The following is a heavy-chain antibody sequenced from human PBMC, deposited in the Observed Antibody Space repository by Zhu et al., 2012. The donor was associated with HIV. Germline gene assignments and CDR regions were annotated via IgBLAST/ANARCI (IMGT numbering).Heavy chain of an antibody. CDR3: ARGLYYGALD. CDR1: GFTFSSYW. J-gene: IGHJ4*02. V-gene: IGHV3-74*01. D-gene: IGHD4-17*01. CDR2: INADGSGT. Sequence: EVHLVESGGGLVQPGGSLRLSCAASGFTFSSYWMHRVRQAPGKGLVWVSRINADGSGTDYADSVKGRFTISRDNAKNTLYVQMNSLRVEDTGVYYCARGLYYGALDWGQGTLVTVSS.